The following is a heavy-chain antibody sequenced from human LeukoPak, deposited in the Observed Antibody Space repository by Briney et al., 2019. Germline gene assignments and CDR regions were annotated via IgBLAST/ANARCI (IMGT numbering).Heavy chain of an antibody. Sequence: ASVKVSCKASGGTFSSYAISWVRQAPGQGLEWMGRIIPILGIANYAQKFQGRVTITADKSTSTAYMELSSLRSEDPAVYYCARXVRFLDGMDVWGQGTTVTVSS. CDR3: ARXVRFLDGMDV. J-gene: IGHJ6*02. CDR2: IIPILGIA. D-gene: IGHD3-3*01. V-gene: IGHV1-69*04. CDR1: GGTFSSYA.